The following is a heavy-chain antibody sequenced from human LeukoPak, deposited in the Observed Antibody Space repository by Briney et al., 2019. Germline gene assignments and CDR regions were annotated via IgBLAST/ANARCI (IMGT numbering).Heavy chain of an antibody. CDR2: ISYDGSNR. D-gene: IGHD4-17*01. CDR1: GFTFSSYW. CDR3: AREVTTVDSTRFDS. V-gene: IGHV3-30-3*01. Sequence: GGSLRLSCAASGFTFSSYWMSWVRQAPGKGLEWVALISYDGSNRYYADSVKGRFTISRDNSKNTLYLQINSLRAEDTAVYYCAREVTTVDSTRFDSWGQGTLVTVSS. J-gene: IGHJ4*02.